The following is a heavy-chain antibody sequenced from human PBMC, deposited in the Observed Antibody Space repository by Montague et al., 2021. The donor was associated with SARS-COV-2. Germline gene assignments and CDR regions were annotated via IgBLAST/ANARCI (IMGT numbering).Heavy chain of an antibody. CDR2: IYHSGNT. CDR3: AREYRIELWQTNWYFGL. V-gene: IGHV4-59*01. J-gene: IGHJ2*01. Sequence: SETLSLTCSVSGGSISGYYWSWIRQPPGKGLEWIGYIYHSGNTKYNPSLKSRVSISVDTSKNQFSLRLSSVTAADTAVYYCAREYRIELWQTNWYFGLWGRGPLFPVPS. D-gene: IGHD5-18*01. CDR1: GGSISGYY.